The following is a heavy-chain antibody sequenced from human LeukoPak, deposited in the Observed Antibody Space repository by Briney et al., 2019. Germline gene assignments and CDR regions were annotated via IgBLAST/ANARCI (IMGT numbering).Heavy chain of an antibody. Sequence: SETLSLTCSVSGGSISSYYWSWIRQPPGKGLEWIGYIYYSGSTNYNPSLKSRVTISVDTSKNQFFLKLSSVTAADTAVYYCARRSRMTTIDAFDIWGQGTMVTVSS. CDR3: ARRSRMTTIDAFDI. D-gene: IGHD5-24*01. CDR2: IYYSGST. CDR1: GGSISSYY. V-gene: IGHV4-59*08. J-gene: IGHJ3*02.